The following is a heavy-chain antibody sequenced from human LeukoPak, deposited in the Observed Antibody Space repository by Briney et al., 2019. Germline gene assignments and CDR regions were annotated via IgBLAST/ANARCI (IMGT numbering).Heavy chain of an antibody. CDR2: IYTSGST. Sequence: SETLSHTCTVSGGSISSYYWSWIRQPAGKGLEWIGRIYTSGSTNYNPSLKSRVTMSVDTSKNQFSLKLSSVTAADTAVYYCARDSGFVGYYGMDVWGQGTTVTVSS. J-gene: IGHJ6*02. D-gene: IGHD3-22*01. V-gene: IGHV4-4*07. CDR3: ARDSGFVGYYGMDV. CDR1: GGSISSYY.